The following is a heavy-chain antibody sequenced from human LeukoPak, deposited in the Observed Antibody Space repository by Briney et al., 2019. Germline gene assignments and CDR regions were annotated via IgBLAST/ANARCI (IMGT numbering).Heavy chain of an antibody. CDR2: IYSGGST. CDR1: GFTVSSNY. D-gene: IGHD3-3*01. J-gene: IGHJ4*02. CDR3: TTYDFWSPFDY. Sequence: GGSLRLSCAASGFTVSSNYMSWVRQAPGKGLEWVSVIYSGGSTYYADSVKGRFTISRDNSKNTLYLQMNSLKTEDTAVYYCTTYDFWSPFDYWGQGTLVTVSS. V-gene: IGHV3-53*01.